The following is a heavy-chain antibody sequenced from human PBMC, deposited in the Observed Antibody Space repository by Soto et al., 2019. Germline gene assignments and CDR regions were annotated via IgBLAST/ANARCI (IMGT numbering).Heavy chain of an antibody. V-gene: IGHV4-59*08. CDR3: ARWIRAAGNVFDY. D-gene: IGHD6-13*01. CDR1: GGSISNSY. CDR2: IYQSGIT. J-gene: IGHJ4*02. Sequence: QVQLQESGPGLVKPSETLSLTCSVSGGSISNSYWNWIRQSPGKGLEWIGVIYQSGITSYNPSRKRRLTISINTSKNHFSLKLSCLTAEDPAVYYWARWIRAAGNVFDYWGQGTVVTVAS.